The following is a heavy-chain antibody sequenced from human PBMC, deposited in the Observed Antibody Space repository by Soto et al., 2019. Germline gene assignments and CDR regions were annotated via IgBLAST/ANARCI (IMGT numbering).Heavy chain of an antibody. CDR3: VKDPDSYDTSGAFDV. D-gene: IGHD3-22*01. V-gene: IGHV3-9*01. CDR1: GFTFEKDA. Sequence: ALLVESGGGLVQPGRSLRLTCVASGFTFEKDAMHWVRQAPGKGLEWVSDISWNSGRIHYADSVKGRFTISRDNAKNSLYLQMDSLRPEDTGIYYCVKDPDSYDTSGAFDVWGQGTMVTVSA. CDR2: ISWNSGRI. J-gene: IGHJ3*01.